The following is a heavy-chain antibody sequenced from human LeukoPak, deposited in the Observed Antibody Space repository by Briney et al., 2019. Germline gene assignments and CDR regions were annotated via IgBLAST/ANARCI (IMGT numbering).Heavy chain of an antibody. J-gene: IGHJ4*02. CDR3: AKVRDTAMAMDY. Sequence: PGGSLRLSCAASGFTFSSYGMHWVRQAPGKGLEGVAFIRYDGSNKYYADSVKGGFTISRDNSKNTLYLQMTSLRAQDTAVYYCAKVRDTAMAMDYWGQGTLVTVSS. D-gene: IGHD5-18*01. CDR2: IRYDGSNK. CDR1: GFTFSSYG. V-gene: IGHV3-30*02.